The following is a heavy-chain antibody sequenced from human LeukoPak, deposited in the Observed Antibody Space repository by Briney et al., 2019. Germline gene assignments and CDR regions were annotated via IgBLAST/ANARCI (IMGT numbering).Heavy chain of an antibody. D-gene: IGHD3-16*02. V-gene: IGHV4-4*08. CDR2: IYTCGST. CDR3: ARFKPFRLGELSFGGYWFDP. Sequence: SETLSLTCTVSGCSFSTYDWRWIRHPRGKGLEWIADIYTCGSTNYHPSLKSRVDLSADESMTKFSLKLSSVTAADTAVYCCARFKPFRLGELSFGGYWFDPWGQGTLVTVSS. J-gene: IGHJ5*02. CDR1: GCSFSTYD.